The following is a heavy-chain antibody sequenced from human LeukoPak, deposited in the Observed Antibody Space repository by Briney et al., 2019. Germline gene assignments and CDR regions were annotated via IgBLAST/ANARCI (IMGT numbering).Heavy chain of an antibody. Sequence: SETLPLTCAVYGGSFSGYYWSWIRQPPGKGLEWIGEINHSGSTNYNPSLKSRVTISVDTSKNQFSLKLSSVTAADTAVHYCARGTSKVTIFGVVIPNPFDYWGQGTLVTVSS. V-gene: IGHV4-34*01. J-gene: IGHJ4*02. CDR2: INHSGST. CDR1: GGSFSGYY. CDR3: ARGTSKVTIFGVVIPNPFDY. D-gene: IGHD3-3*01.